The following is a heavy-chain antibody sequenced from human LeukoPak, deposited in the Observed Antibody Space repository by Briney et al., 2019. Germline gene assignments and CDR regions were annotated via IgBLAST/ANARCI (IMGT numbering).Heavy chain of an antibody. J-gene: IGHJ6*03. D-gene: IGHD1-26*01. CDR3: ARDPYSGNYGAYYYYYMDV. CDR2: ITSSSSYI. CDR1: GFTFSSYN. Sequence: TGGSLRLSCAASGFTFSSYNMNWVRQAPGKGLEWVSSITSSSSYIYYADSVKGRFTISRDNAKNSLYLQMDSLRVEDTAEYYCARDPYSGNYGAYYYYYMDVWGKGTTVTISS. V-gene: IGHV3-21*06.